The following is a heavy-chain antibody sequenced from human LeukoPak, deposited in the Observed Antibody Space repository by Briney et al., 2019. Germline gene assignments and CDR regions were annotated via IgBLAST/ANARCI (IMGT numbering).Heavy chain of an antibody. D-gene: IGHD3-9*01. Sequence: PSETLSLTCTVSGYSISSGYYWGWIRQPPGKGLEWIGSIYHSGSTYYNPSLKSRVTISVDTSKNQFSLKLSSVTAADTAVYYCARQYYDILRGPHNWFDPWGQGTLVTVSS. CDR3: ARQYYDILRGPHNWFDP. V-gene: IGHV4-38-2*02. CDR2: IYHSGST. CDR1: GYSISSGYY. J-gene: IGHJ5*02.